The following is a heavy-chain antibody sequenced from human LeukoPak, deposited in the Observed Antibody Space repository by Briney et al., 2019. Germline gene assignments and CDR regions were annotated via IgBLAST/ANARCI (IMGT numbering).Heavy chain of an antibody. J-gene: IGHJ4*02. CDR2: INPNGGGT. CDR3: ARRYHYDTSAYYYGFNH. CDR1: GYTFTDYY. V-gene: IGHV1-2*02. D-gene: IGHD3-22*01. Sequence: ASVKVSCMVSGYTFTDYYMHWVRQAPGQGLEWMGWINPNGGGTNYAQQFQGRVTMTRDTSFNTGYMEVSSLRSDDTAVYYCARRYHYDTSAYYYGFNHWGQGTLVTVSS.